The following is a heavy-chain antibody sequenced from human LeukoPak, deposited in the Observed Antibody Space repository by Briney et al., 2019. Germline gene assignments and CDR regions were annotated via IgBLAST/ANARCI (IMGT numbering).Heavy chain of an antibody. CDR3: ASAYFSIHW. CDR2: MYSGGTT. J-gene: IGHJ4*02. D-gene: IGHD2/OR15-2a*01. Sequence: GGSLRLSCAASGFTVSSSHMTWVGQAPGKGLEGGSVMYSGGTTSYAHSVKGRFTISRDNTKNTVYLQMNSLRAADTAVYYCASAYFSIHWWGQGTLVTVSS. V-gene: IGHV3-53*01. CDR1: GFTVSSSH.